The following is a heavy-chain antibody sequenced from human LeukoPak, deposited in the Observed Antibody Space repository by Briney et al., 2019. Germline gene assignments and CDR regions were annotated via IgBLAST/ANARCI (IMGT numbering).Heavy chain of an antibody. CDR3: ARHRSGYSFDF. V-gene: IGHV4-39*01. CDR1: GDSIGTSTYY. J-gene: IGHJ4*02. Sequence: SETLSLTCTVSGDSIGTSTYYGGWIRQPPGKGLEWIGSIHYSGTTYYNPSHKSRVTVSVDTSKSQFSLKVSSVTAADTAVYYCARHRSGYSFDFWGQGTLVTVSS. D-gene: IGHD3-3*01. CDR2: IHYSGTT.